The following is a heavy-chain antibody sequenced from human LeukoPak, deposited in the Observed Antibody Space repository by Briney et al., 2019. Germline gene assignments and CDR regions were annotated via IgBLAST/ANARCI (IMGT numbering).Heavy chain of an antibody. V-gene: IGHV1-8*01. CDR1: GYTFSSYD. CDR3: ARDRGGSSWFLDY. CDR2: MNPNSGNT. J-gene: IGHJ4*02. Sequence: ASVKVSCKASGYTFSSYDINWVRQATGQGPEWLGWMNPNSGNTGYAQRFQGRVTMTRNTSISTAYMELSSLRSDDTAVYYCARDRGGSSWFLDYWGQGTLVAVSS. D-gene: IGHD6-13*01.